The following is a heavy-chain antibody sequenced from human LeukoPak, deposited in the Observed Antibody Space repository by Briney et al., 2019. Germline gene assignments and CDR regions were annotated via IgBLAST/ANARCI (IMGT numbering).Heavy chain of an antibody. D-gene: IGHD3-22*01. V-gene: IGHV3-23*01. CDR1: GFTFSSYA. J-gene: IGHJ4*02. CDR3: AKDRLPDSSGFPPPFDY. Sequence: PGGSLRLSCAASGFTFSSYAMSWVRQAPGKGLEWVSAISGSGGSTYYADSVKGRFTISRDNSKNTLYLQMNSLRAEDTAVYYCAKDRLPDSSGFPPPFDYWGQGTLVTVSS. CDR2: ISGSGGST.